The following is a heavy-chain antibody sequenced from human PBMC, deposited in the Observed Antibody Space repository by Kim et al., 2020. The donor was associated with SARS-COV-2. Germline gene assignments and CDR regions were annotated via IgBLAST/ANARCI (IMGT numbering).Heavy chain of an antibody. Sequence: GGSLRLSCAASGFTFSSYGMHWVRQAPGKGLEWVAVISYDGSNKYYADSVKGRFTISRDNSKNTLYLQMNSLRAEDTAVYYCAKALYYYDSSAEYFQHWGQGTLVTVSS. V-gene: IGHV3-30*18. CDR3: AKALYYYDSSAEYFQH. J-gene: IGHJ1*01. D-gene: IGHD3-22*01. CDR1: GFTFSSYG. CDR2: ISYDGSNK.